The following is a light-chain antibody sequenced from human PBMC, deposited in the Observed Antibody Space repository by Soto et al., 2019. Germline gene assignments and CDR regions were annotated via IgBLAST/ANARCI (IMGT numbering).Light chain of an antibody. CDR3: QQYNNWPLT. CDR2: GAS. V-gene: IGKV3-15*01. J-gene: IGKJ4*01. CDR1: QSVSSL. Sequence: EVVMTQSPATLSVSPGERATLSCRASQSVSSLLAWYQQKPGQAPRLLIYGASTRATGIPDRFSASGSGTEFALPISSLQSGDFAVYYCQQYNNWPLTFGGGTKVEIK.